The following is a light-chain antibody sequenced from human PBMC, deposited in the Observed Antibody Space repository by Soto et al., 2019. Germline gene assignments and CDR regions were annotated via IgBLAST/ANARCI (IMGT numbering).Light chain of an antibody. CDR1: QSVSGRY. V-gene: IGKV3-20*01. CDR2: GAS. CDR3: QQYGNSPLT. J-gene: IGKJ1*01. Sequence: EIVLTQSPGTLSLSAGERAALSCRASQSVSGRYLAWYQQKPGQAPRLLIYGASSRATDIPDRFSGSGSGTDFSLTISRLEPEDFAVYYCQQYGNSPLTFGQGTKVDIK.